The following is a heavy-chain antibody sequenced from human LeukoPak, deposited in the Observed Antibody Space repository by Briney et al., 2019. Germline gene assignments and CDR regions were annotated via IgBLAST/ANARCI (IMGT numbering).Heavy chain of an antibody. J-gene: IGHJ4*02. CDR2: IGSSGGST. CDR1: GFTFRMYV. CDR3: AKKKRELRGFDY. D-gene: IGHD1-7*01. Sequence: GGSLRLSCAASGFTFRMYVMKWVRQAPGKGLEWVSVIGSSGGSTYYADSVKGRFTISRDNSKNTLYLQMSSLRAEDTAVYYCAKKKRELRGFDYWGQGTLVTVSS. V-gene: IGHV3-23*01.